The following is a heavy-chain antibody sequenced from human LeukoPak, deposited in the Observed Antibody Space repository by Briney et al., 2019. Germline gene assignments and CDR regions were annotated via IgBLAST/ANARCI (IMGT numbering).Heavy chain of an antibody. Sequence: GGSLRLSGAASGFTFSSYSMNWVRQAQGKGLEWVSSISSSSSYIYYADSVKGRFTISRDNAKNSLYLQMNSLRAEDTAVYYCARGDYYYGSGSYIDYWGQGTLVTVSS. J-gene: IGHJ4*02. CDR2: ISSSSSYI. D-gene: IGHD3-10*01. V-gene: IGHV3-21*01. CDR1: GFTFSSYS. CDR3: ARGDYYYGSGSYIDY.